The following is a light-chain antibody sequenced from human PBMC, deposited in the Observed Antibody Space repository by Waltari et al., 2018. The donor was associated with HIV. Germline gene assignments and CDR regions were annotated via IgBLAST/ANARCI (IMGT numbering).Light chain of an antibody. CDR3: ATWDSILTAGV. CDR1: NSNIKNHT. CDR2: ENN. V-gene: IGLV1-51*02. J-gene: IGLJ2*01. Sequence: QSVLTQPPSVSAAPGQKVTITCSGSNSNIKNHTVSGYHQLPGTAPKLLSYENNRRPSGIPDRISGSKSGTSATLCITRLKTWDEVDYYCATWDSILTAGVFGGGTKLTVL.